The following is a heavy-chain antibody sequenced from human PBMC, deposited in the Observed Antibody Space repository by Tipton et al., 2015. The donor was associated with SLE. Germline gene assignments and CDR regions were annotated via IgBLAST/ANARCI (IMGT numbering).Heavy chain of an antibody. J-gene: IGHJ6*03. D-gene: IGHD1-26*01. CDR3: ARSGGTYGGYYYYYYMDV. CDR2: MYFSGST. V-gene: IGHV4-61*02. Sequence: LRLSCTVAGDSISSGSYYWTWIRQPAGKGLEWVGRMYFSGSTNYNPSLKNRVTISVDMSKNQFSLKLSSVTAADTAVYYCARSGGTYGGYYYYYYMDVWGEGTT. CDR1: GDSISSGSYY.